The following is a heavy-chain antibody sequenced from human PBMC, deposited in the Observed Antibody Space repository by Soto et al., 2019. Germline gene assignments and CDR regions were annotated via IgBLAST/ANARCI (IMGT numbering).Heavy chain of an antibody. CDR1: GFAFSSYG. Sequence: QAQLVESGGGVVQPGRSLRLSCAASGFAFSSYGVHWVGQGPGTGLEWVAVISYDGSLQHYGDSVKGRFTISRDISKNKVLLQMSSLRAEDTAVYYCVSDRRYGHTSVPYSWGQGTLVSVSS. D-gene: IGHD4-17*01. V-gene: IGHV3-30*03. CDR2: ISYDGSLQ. J-gene: IGHJ4*02. CDR3: VSDRRYGHTSVPYS.